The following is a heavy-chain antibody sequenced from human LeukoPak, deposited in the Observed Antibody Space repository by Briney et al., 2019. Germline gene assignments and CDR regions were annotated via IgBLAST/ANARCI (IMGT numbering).Heavy chain of an antibody. CDR3: AKAYSNGWYSD. CDR2: ISGSGSGT. V-gene: IGHV3-23*01. CDR1: GFTFKNYA. J-gene: IGHJ4*02. D-gene: IGHD6-19*01. Sequence: GGSLRLSCAVSGFTFKNYAMTWVRQAPGKGLEWVSSISGSGSGTYYADSVKGLFTISRDNSKTTLYLQMNSLRAEDTAVYYCAKAYSNGWYSDWGQGTLVTVSS.